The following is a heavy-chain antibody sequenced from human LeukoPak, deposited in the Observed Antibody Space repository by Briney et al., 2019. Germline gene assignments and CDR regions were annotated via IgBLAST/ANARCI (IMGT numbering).Heavy chain of an antibody. V-gene: IGHV4-34*01. Sequence: SETLSLTCAVYGGSFSGYYWSWIRQPPGKGLEWIGEINHSGSTNYNPSLKSRVTISVDTSKNQFSLKLSSVTAADTAVYYCARKLRYFGAFDIWGQGTMDTVSS. CDR1: GGSFSGYY. CDR3: ARKLRYFGAFDI. J-gene: IGHJ3*02. CDR2: INHSGST. D-gene: IGHD3-9*01.